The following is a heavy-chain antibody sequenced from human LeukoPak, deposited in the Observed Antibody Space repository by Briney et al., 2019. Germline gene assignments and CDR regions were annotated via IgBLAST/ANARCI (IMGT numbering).Heavy chain of an antibody. D-gene: IGHD2-8*01. CDR3: ARGPERTGVGTRYYYDMDV. J-gene: IGHJ6*02. V-gene: IGHV3-30-3*01. Sequence: GSSLRLSCAASGFTFSSYAMHWVRQAPGKGLEWVTDISYDGSNKYYADSVKGRFTISRDNSKNTLYLQMNSLRAEDTAVYYCARGPERTGVGTRYYYDMDVWGQGTTVTVSS. CDR1: GFTFSSYA. CDR2: ISYDGSNK.